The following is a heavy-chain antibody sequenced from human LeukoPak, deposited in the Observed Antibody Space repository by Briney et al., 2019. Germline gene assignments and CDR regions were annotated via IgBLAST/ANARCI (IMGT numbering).Heavy chain of an antibody. Sequence: GRSLRLSCAASGFTFSSYAMHWVRQAPGKGLEWVAVISYDGSNKYYADSVKGRFTISRDNSKNTLYLQMNSLRAEDTAVYYCAKDPPLIAVAGIFDYWGQGTLVTVSS. J-gene: IGHJ4*02. CDR2: ISYDGSNK. D-gene: IGHD6-19*01. V-gene: IGHV3-30-3*01. CDR3: AKDPPLIAVAGIFDY. CDR1: GFTFSSYA.